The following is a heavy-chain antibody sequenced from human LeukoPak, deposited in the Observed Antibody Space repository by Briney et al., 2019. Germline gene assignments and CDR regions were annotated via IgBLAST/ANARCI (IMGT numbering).Heavy chain of an antibody. D-gene: IGHD2-21*02. V-gene: IGHV3-48*01. J-gene: IGHJ4*02. CDR3: ARDLGSGDHGLLV. Sequence: GGSLRLSCAASGFTFNSYTMNWGRQAPGKGLEWISYLSRTGTTIYYADYVKGRFTISRYNAKNSLYLQMNRLRSEDTGLYFCARDLGSGDHGLLVWGQGTLLTVSS. CDR1: GFTFNSYT. CDR2: LSRTGTTI.